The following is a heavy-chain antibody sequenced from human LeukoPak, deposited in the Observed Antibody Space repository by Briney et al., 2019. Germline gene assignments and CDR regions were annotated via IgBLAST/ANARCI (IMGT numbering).Heavy chain of an antibody. CDR2: INPSGGST. CDR3: ARDITPDSTVTTND. D-gene: IGHD4-17*01. Sequence: ASVKVSCKASGYTFTSYYMHWVRQAPGQGLEWMGIINPSGGSTSYAQKFQGRVTMTRDMSTSTVYMELSRLTSDDTAMYYCARDITPDSTVTTNDWGQGTLVTVSS. V-gene: IGHV1-46*01. J-gene: IGHJ4*02. CDR1: GYTFTSYY.